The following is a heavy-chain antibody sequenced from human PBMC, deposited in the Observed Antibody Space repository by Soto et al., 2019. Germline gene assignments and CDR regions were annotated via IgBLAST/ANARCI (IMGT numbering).Heavy chain of an antibody. V-gene: IGHV3-33*01. Sequence: PXXSLRLSCAASGFTFSSYGMHWVRQAPGXXXXXXEXXXPDXXNKXSXXXXTGXXXXXXXNYKNTVSMKMNRLRDEDSAAYYCATTGTYWGQGTMVTVYS. CDR2: XXPDXXNK. CDR1: GFTFSSYG. CDR3: ATTGTY. J-gene: IGHJ4*02.